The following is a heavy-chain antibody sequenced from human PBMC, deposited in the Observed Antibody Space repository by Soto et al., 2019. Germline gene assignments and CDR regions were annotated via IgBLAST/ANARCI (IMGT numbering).Heavy chain of an antibody. D-gene: IGHD3-10*01. CDR1: GFTFGDYA. CDR3: TRQGRITMVRGVLNV. Sequence: PGGSLRLSCTASGFTFGDYAMSWFRQAPGKGLEWVGFIRSKAYGGTTEYAASVKGRFTISRDDSKSIAYLQMNSLKTEDTAVYYCTRQGRITMVRGVLNVWGQGTTVTVSS. CDR2: IRSKAYGGTT. J-gene: IGHJ6*02. V-gene: IGHV3-49*03.